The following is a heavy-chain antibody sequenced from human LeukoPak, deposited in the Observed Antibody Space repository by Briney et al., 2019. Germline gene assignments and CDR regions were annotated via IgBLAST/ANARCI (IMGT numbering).Heavy chain of an antibody. Sequence: PGGSLRLSCAASGFTFSSYAMSWVRQAPGKGLEWVSAILASGGSMYYADSVRGRFTISRDNSKNTPYLRMNSLRAEDTAVYYCAKNYYDSSGPWVWFFDLWGRGTLVTVSS. CDR3: AKNYYDSSGPWVWFFDL. D-gene: IGHD3-22*01. CDR1: GFTFSSYA. J-gene: IGHJ2*01. CDR2: ILASGGSM. V-gene: IGHV3-23*01.